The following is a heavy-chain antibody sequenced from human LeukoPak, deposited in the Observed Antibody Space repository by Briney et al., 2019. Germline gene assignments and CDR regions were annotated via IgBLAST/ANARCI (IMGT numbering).Heavy chain of an antibody. CDR1: GLTFSSYG. V-gene: IGHV3-30*03. CDR2: ISYDGSNK. Sequence: PGGSLRLSCAASGLTFSSYGMHWVRQAPGKGLEWVAVISYDGSNKYYADSVKGRFTISRDNSKNTLYLQMNSLRAEDTAVYYCARGRLYSSSSLADYWGQGTLVTVSS. D-gene: IGHD6-6*01. CDR3: ARGRLYSSSSLADY. J-gene: IGHJ4*02.